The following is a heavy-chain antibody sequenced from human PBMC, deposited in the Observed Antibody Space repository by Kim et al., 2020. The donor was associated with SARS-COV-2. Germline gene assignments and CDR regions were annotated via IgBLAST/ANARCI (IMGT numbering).Heavy chain of an antibody. V-gene: IGHV4-59*01. D-gene: IGHD1-20*01. CDR1: GGSISRYY. CDR2: IDDSGRT. J-gene: IGHJ6*02. CDR3: AREHVGIATYGMDV. Sequence: SETLSLTCTVSGGSISRYYWSWIRQPPGKSLEWIGYIDDSGRTTYNPFFKSRLTISLDTSKNQFSLKLTPVTAADTATYYCAREHVGIATYGMDVWGQGTTVIVS.